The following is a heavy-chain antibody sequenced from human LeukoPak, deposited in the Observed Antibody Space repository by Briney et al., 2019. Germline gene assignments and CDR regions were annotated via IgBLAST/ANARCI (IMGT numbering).Heavy chain of an antibody. J-gene: IGHJ4*02. CDR3: GRERGRLVVY. CDR1: GVTISSGGYF. Sequence: SETLSLTCTVSGVTISSGGYFWRWIRQHPGKGLEWIGYMHNSENADYNPSLKSRVTISVDTSKNQISLKVNSVTAADTAVYYYGRERGRLVVYWLRGTLVTVST. D-gene: IGHD6-19*01. V-gene: IGHV4-31*03. CDR2: MHNSENA.